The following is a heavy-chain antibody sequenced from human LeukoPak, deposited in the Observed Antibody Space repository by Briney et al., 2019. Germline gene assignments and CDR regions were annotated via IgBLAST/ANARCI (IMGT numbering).Heavy chain of an antibody. CDR1: GYTFTSYG. J-gene: IGHJ3*02. CDR3: ARVKWFGELSHAFDI. V-gene: IGHV1-18*01. Sequence: GASVKVSCKASGYTFTSYGIIWVRQAPGQGLEWMGWISAYNGNTNYAQKLQGGVTMTTDTSTSTAYMELRSLRSDDTAVYYCARVKWFGELSHAFDIWGQGTMVTVSS. CDR2: ISAYNGNT. D-gene: IGHD3-10*01.